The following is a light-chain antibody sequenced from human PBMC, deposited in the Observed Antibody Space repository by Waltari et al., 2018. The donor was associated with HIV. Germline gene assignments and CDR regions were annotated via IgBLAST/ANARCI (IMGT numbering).Light chain of an antibody. Sequence: AIRITQSPSSLSASTGDRVTISSRACQEIGTYLAWYQHKPGKVPELLMYSASTLQSGLPSRFNGSGSGTDFTLTIDCLQSEDFATYYCQQYYSYPQAFGQGTKLEIK. CDR2: SAS. CDR1: QEIGTY. V-gene: IGKV1-8*01. J-gene: IGKJ2*01. CDR3: QQYYSYPQA.